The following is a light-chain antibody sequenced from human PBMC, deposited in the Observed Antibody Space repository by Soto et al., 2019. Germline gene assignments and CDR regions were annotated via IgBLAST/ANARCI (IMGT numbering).Light chain of an antibody. V-gene: IGLV2-14*01. Sequence: QSALTQPASVSGSPGQSITISCTGNSSDVGGYNYVSWYQQHTGKAPKLMIYDVSNRPSGVSNRFSGSKSGNTASLTISGLQAEDEADYYCSSYTSSSSLVVFGGGTKLTVL. CDR2: DVS. CDR1: SSDVGGYNY. J-gene: IGLJ2*01. CDR3: SSYTSSSSLVV.